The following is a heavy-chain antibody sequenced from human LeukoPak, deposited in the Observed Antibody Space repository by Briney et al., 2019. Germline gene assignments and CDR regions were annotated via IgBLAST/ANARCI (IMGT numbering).Heavy chain of an antibody. V-gene: IGHV3-30*04. CDR3: ATRSRALDY. CDR2: ISYDGSNK. J-gene: IGHJ4*02. Sequence: PGGSLRLSCAASGFTFSSYAMHWVRQAPGKGLEWVAVISYDGSNKYYADSVKGRFTISRDNSKNTLYLQMNSLRAEDTAVYYCATRSRALDYWGQGTLVTVSS. CDR1: GFTFSSYA.